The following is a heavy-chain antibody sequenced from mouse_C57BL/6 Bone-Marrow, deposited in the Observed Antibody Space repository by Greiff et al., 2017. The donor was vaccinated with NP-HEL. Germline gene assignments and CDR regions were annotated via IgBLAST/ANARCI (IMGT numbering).Heavy chain of an antibody. J-gene: IGHJ3*01. V-gene: IGHV1-85*01. CDR2: IYPRDGST. D-gene: IGHD1-1*01. CDR1: GYTFTSYD. Sequence: VKLMESGPELVKPGASVKLSCKASGYTFTSYDINWVKQRPGQGLEWIGWIYPRDGSTKYNEKFKGKATFTVDTSSSTEYMELHSLTSEDSAVYFCARWNYYGSSYGWFAYWGQGTLVTVSA. CDR3: ARWNYYGSSYGWFAY.